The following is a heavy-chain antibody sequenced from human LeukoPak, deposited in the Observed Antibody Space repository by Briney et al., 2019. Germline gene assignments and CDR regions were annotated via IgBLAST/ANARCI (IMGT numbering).Heavy chain of an antibody. Sequence: GGSLRLSCAASGFTFSSYSMNWVRQAPGKGLEWVSSISSSSSYIYYADSVKGRFTISRDNAQNSLSLEMNSLRDDDTALYYCTRGPYYGDYWGQGTLVTVSS. J-gene: IGHJ4*02. CDR2: ISSSSSYI. CDR1: GFTFSSYS. V-gene: IGHV3-21*01. CDR3: TRGPYYGDY. D-gene: IGHD3-16*01.